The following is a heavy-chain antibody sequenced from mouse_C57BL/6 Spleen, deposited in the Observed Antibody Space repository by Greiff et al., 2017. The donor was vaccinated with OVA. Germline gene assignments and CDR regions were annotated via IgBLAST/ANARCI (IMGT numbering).Heavy chain of an antibody. Sequence: EVKLMESGEGLVKPGGSLKLSCAASGFTFSSYAMSWVRQTPEKRLEWVAYISSGGDYIYYADTVKGRFTISRDNARNTLYLQMSSLKSEDTAMYYCTRDGGCDGEDYFDYWGQGTTLTVSS. D-gene: IGHD2-13*01. CDR3: TRDGGCDGEDYFDY. J-gene: IGHJ2*01. CDR1: GFTFSSYA. CDR2: ISSGGDYI. V-gene: IGHV5-9-1*02.